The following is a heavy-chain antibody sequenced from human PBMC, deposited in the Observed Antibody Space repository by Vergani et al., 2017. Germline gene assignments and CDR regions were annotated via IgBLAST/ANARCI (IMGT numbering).Heavy chain of an antibody. CDR1: GFSLTTPGVG. CDR2: IYWNDDV. D-gene: IGHD6-13*01. Sequence: PLMESSPTLVKPTQTLTLTCTLSGFSLTTPGVGVAWIRQPPGKALEWLAIIYWNDDVRYRPSLNNRLTITKDTAKNQVVLTMTKMDPVDTGTYYCAREGGKAAGYFDLWGPGSLVTVSS. CDR3: AREGGKAAGYFDL. V-gene: IGHV2-5*01. J-gene: IGHJ4*02.